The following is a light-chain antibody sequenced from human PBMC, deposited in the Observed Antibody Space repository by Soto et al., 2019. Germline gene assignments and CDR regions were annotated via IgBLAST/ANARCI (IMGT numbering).Light chain of an antibody. CDR3: SSDAGNYNYV. CDR2: EVT. V-gene: IGLV2-8*01. J-gene: IGLJ1*01. CDR1: SSDVGGYDH. Sequence: QSALTQPPSASGSPGQSVTIPCTGTSSDVGGYDHVSWYQQHPGKAPKLMIYEVTKRPAGVPARFSGSKSGNTASLTVSGLQAEDEADYFCSSDAGNYNYVFGTGTKVTVL.